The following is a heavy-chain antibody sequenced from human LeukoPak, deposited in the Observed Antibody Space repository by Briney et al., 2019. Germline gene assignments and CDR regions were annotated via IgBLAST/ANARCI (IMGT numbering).Heavy chain of an antibody. Sequence: PGGSLRLSCAASGFTFSSYAMSWVRQAPGKGLEWIGEINHSGSTNYNPSLKSRVTISVDTSKNQFSLKLSSVTAADTAVYYCARGPPLYGSGSYPKANNDFDYWGQGTLVTVSS. CDR3: ARGPPLYGSGSYPKANNDFDY. V-gene: IGHV4-34*01. J-gene: IGHJ4*02. CDR1: GFTFSSYA. D-gene: IGHD3-10*01. CDR2: INHSGST.